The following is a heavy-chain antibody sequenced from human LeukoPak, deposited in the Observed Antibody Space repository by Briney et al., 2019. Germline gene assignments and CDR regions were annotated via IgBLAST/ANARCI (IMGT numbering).Heavy chain of an antibody. J-gene: IGHJ6*03. CDR3: ARYDYYYYYMDV. Sequence: GGSLRLSCAASGFIFSSYSMNWVRQAPGKGLEWISSISSSSTYIYYADSVKGRFTISRDNAKNSLYLQMNSLRAEDTAVYYCARYDYYYYYMDVWGKGTTVTVSS. CDR2: ISSSSTYI. V-gene: IGHV3-21*01. CDR1: GFIFSSYS.